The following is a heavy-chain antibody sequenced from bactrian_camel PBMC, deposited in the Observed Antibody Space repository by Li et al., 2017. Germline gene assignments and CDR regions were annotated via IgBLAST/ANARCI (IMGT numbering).Heavy chain of an antibody. CDR3: AYEPSRSGVWFVLKDANYNS. D-gene: IGHD1*01. CDR1: GAASSRYS. Sequence: HVQLVESGGGLVQPGGSLRLSCTASGAASSRYSMAWFRQPPGKVREGVAGIASDGYTTYADAVKGRFTISQDRAKNMVYLQMNALKPEDTGKYTCAYEPSRSGVWFVLKDANYNSWGQGTQVTVS. J-gene: IGHJ6*01. CDR2: IASDGYT. V-gene: IGHV3S53*01.